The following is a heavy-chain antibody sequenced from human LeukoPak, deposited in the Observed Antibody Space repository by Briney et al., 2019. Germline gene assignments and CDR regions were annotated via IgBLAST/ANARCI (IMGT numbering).Heavy chain of an antibody. J-gene: IGHJ4*02. CDR1: GFTFRNYG. CDR2: ISTDGSEK. V-gene: IGHV3-30*18. CDR3: ANPQSRGYDYLDY. D-gene: IGHD5-12*01. Sequence: PGGSLRLSCAASGFTFRNYGMHWVRQAPGKGLEWVAVISTDGSEKYYADSVKGRFTISRDNSKNTLYLQMNSLRGDDTAVYYCANPQSRGYDYLDYWGQGTLVTVSS.